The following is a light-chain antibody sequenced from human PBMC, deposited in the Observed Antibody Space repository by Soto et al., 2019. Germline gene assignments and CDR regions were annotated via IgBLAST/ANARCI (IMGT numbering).Light chain of an antibody. Sequence: IVLTHSPGTLSFSPWEGSSLSDRSSQSVSSGHLAWYQQKPGQAPRLLIYGASSRATGIPDRFSGSGSGTDFTLTISRLEPEDFAVYYCQQYGSSPWTFGQGTKVDIK. V-gene: IGKV3-20*01. CDR2: GAS. CDR1: QSVSSGH. J-gene: IGKJ1*01. CDR3: QQYGSSPWT.